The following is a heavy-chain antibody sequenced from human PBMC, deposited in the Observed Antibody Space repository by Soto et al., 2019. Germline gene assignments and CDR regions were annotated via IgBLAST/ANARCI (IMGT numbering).Heavy chain of an antibody. D-gene: IGHD3-10*01. Sequence: PGGSLRLSCAASGFTFSSYAMSWVRQAPGKGLEWVSAISGSGGSTYYADSVKGRFTISRDNSKNTLYLQMNSLRAEDTAVYYCAKAGPKAEVFGYYMDVWGKGTTVTVSS. CDR2: ISGSGGST. J-gene: IGHJ6*03. CDR3: AKAGPKAEVFGYYMDV. CDR1: GFTFSSYA. V-gene: IGHV3-23*01.